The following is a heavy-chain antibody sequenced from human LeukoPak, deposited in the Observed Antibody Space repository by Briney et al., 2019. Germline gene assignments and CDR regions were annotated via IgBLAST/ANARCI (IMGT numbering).Heavy chain of an antibody. CDR1: GYTFTSYD. J-gene: IGHJ3*02. D-gene: IGHD3-10*01. V-gene: IGHV1-8*01. Sequence: ASVKVSCKASGYTFTSYDINWVRQATGQGLEWMGWMNPNSGNTGYAQKFQGRVTMTRNASISTAYMELSSLRSEDTAVYYCARDSYGSGSYYTRKAAFDIWGQGTMVTVSS. CDR2: MNPNSGNT. CDR3: ARDSYGSGSYYTRKAAFDI.